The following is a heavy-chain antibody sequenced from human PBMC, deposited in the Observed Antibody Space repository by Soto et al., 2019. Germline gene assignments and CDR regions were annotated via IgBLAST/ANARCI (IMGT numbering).Heavy chain of an antibody. V-gene: IGHV4-34*01. D-gene: IGHD2-15*01. CDR2: INHSGST. Sequence: SETLSLTCAVYGGSFSGYYWSWIRQPPGKGLEWIGEINHSGSTNYNPSLKSRVTISVDTSKNQFSLKLSSVTAADTAVYYCARGRFCSGGSCYRYMDVWGKGTTVTVSS. CDR3: ARGRFCSGGSCYRYMDV. J-gene: IGHJ6*03. CDR1: GGSFSGYY.